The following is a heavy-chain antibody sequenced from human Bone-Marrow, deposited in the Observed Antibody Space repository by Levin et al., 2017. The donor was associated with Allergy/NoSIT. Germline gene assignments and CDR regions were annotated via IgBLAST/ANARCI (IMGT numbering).Heavy chain of an antibody. CDR1: GFVFNIYS. J-gene: IGHJ5*02. V-gene: IGHV3-21*01. CDR2: IGIHSDYI. Sequence: GESLKISCAASGFVFNIYSMNWFRQAPGKGLEWVSTIGIHSDYISYADSVKGRFTTSRDNAKESLYLHMNSLRAEDTAIYYCARDSFPSGIHRWSRFAPWGQGILVTVSS. D-gene: IGHD1-26*01. CDR3: ARDSFPSGIHRWSRFAP.